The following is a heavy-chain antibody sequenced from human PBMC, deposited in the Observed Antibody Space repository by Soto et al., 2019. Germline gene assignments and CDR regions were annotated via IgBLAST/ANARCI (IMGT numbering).Heavy chain of an antibody. CDR3: IHYGSGSYSTDY. J-gene: IGHJ4*02. D-gene: IGHD3-10*01. Sequence: PGGSLRLSCAASGFTFTNAWMNWVRQAPGKGLEWVGRIKSKTDGGTTDYAAPVKGRFTISRDDSKSTLYLQMNSLKTEDTAVYYCIHYGSGSYSTDYWGPGTLVTVSS. CDR2: IKSKTDGGTT. CDR1: GFTFTNAW. V-gene: IGHV3-15*07.